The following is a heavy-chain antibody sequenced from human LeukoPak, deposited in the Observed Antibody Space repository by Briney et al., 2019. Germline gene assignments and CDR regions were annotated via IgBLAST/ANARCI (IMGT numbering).Heavy chain of an antibody. Sequence: GASVKVSCKTSGYTFTGYYIHWVRQAPGPGLEWMGGINPNSGGTNYAQKFQGRVTMTRDTSISTAYMELSSLTSDDTAVYYCARDHPLYRMDVWGQGTTVTVSS. CDR1: GYTFTGYY. D-gene: IGHD2-15*01. V-gene: IGHV1-2*02. J-gene: IGHJ6*02. CDR3: ARDHPLYRMDV. CDR2: INPNSGGT.